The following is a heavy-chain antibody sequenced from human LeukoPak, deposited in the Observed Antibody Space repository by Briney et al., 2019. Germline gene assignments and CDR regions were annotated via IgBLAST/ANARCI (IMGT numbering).Heavy chain of an antibody. J-gene: IGHJ4*02. Sequence: GRPLRLSCAASGFTFSSYAMHWVRQAPGKGLEWVAVISYDGSNKYYADSVKGRFTISRDNSKNTLYLQMNSLRAEDTAVYYCARDGIASALSYFDYWGQGTLVTVSS. CDR1: GFTFSSYA. CDR3: ARDGIASALSYFDY. CDR2: ISYDGSNK. V-gene: IGHV3-30-3*01. D-gene: IGHD6-13*01.